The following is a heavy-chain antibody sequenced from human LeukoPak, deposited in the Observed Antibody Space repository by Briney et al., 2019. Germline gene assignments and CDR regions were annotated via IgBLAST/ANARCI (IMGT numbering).Heavy chain of an antibody. CDR1: GYTFTSYG. D-gene: IGHD3-3*01. Sequence: ASVKVSCKASGYTFTSYGISWVRQAPGQGLEWMGWISAYNGNTNYAQKLQGRVTMTTDTSTSTAYMELRSLRSDDTAVYYCARVGDTRFLEWLSIGTYYYYMDVWGKGTTVTVSS. J-gene: IGHJ6*03. V-gene: IGHV1-18*01. CDR2: ISAYNGNT. CDR3: ARVGDTRFLEWLSIGTYYYYMDV.